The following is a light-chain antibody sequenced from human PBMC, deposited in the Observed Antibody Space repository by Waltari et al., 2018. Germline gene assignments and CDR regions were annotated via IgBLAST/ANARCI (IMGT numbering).Light chain of an antibody. CDR2: DVI. Sequence: QSALTQPRSVSGSPGQSVTIFCTGSITDVGGYDHVSWYQRHPGKASKRLIFDVIRRPSGVPARFSGSKSGNTASLTISGLQADDEAEYYCCSYAGSYSFLFGGGTQLTVL. J-gene: IGLJ2*01. CDR3: CSYAGSYSFL. CDR1: ITDVGGYDH. V-gene: IGLV2-11*01.